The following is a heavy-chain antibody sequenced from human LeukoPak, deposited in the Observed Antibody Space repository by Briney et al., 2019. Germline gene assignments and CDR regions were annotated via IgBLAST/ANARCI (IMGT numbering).Heavy chain of an antibody. CDR1: GGSISSGGYS. V-gene: IGHV4-30-2*01. CDR2: IYHSGST. Sequence: SETLSLTCAVSGGSISSGGYSWSWIRQPPGKGLEWIGYIYHSGSTNYNPSLKSRVTISVDTSKNQFSLKLSSVTAADTAVYYCANLGTYYYDSSGTYQGIAWGQGTLVTVSS. J-gene: IGHJ5*02. CDR3: ANLGTYYYDSSGTYQGIA. D-gene: IGHD3-22*01.